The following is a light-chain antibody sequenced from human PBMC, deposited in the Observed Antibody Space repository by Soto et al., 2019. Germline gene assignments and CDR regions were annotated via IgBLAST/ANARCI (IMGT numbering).Light chain of an antibody. J-gene: IGLJ2*01. V-gene: IGLV1-51*01. CDR2: DND. Sequence: QSVLTQPPSVSAAPGQKVTISCSGSSSNIGNNYVSWYQQLPGTAPKLLIYDNDKRPSGIPDRFSGSKSGTSATLGVTGLQTGDXADYYCATWDSSLSAGVFGGGTKLTVL. CDR1: SSNIGNNY. CDR3: ATWDSSLSAGV.